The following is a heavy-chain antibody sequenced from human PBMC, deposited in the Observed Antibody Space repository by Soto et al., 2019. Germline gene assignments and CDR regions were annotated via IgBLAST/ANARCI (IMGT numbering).Heavy chain of an antibody. Sequence: PSETLSLRCTVSGDSISSGDYSWSWVRQAPGKGLEWVSAISGSGGSTYYADSVKGRFTISRDNSKNTLYLQMNSLRAEDTAVYYCAKPAAVVRGHRKGGMDVWGQGTTVTVSS. D-gene: IGHD3-10*01. CDR3: AKPAAVVRGHRKGGMDV. CDR2: ISGSGGST. CDR1: GDSISSGDYS. J-gene: IGHJ6*02. V-gene: IGHV3-23*01.